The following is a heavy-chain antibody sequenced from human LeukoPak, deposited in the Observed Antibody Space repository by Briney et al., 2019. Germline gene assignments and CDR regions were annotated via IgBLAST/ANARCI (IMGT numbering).Heavy chain of an antibody. D-gene: IGHD6-6*01. V-gene: IGHV3-30*04. J-gene: IGHJ4*02. Sequence: GGSLRLSCAAPGFTFSSYAIHWVRQAPGKGLEWVAAISYDGGNKYYADSVKGRFTISRDNSKNTLYLQVNSLRAEDTAVYYCARASIAASGYYFDYWGQGTLVTVSS. CDR3: ARASIAASGYYFDY. CDR2: ISYDGGNK. CDR1: GFTFSSYA.